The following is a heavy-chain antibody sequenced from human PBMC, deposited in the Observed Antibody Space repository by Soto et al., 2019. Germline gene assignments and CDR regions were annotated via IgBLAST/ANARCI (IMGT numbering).Heavy chain of an antibody. D-gene: IGHD6-13*01. J-gene: IGHJ5*02. CDR1: GGIFNTYA. Sequence: ASVKVSCKASGGIFNTYALSWVRQAPGQGLEWMGGIIPIFGTANYAQKFQGSVTITADESTNTTYMELSSLRSDDTAVYYCTRGTGMSHSWYADSWGQGTRVTVSS. CDR3: TRGTGMSHSWYADS. CDR2: IIPIFGTA. V-gene: IGHV1-69*13.